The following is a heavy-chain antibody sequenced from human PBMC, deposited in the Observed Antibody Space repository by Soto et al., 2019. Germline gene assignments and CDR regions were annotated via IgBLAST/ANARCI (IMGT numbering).Heavy chain of an antibody. V-gene: IGHV1-69*13. CDR1: GGTFSSYA. CDR2: IIPIFGTA. CDR3: ASGYSSSSGLLSY. Sequence: SVKVSCKASGGTFSSYAISWVRQAPGQGLEWMGGIIPIFGTANYAQKFQGRVTITADESTSTAYMELSSLRSEDTAVYYCASGYSSSSGLLSYWGQGTLVPVSS. J-gene: IGHJ4*02. D-gene: IGHD6-6*01.